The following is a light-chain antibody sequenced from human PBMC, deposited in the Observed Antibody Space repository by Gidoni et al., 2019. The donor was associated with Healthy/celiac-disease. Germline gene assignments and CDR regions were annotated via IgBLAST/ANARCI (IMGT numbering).Light chain of an antibody. Sequence: LTQPPSVSGAPGQRVTISCTGSSSNIGAGYDVPWYQQLPGTAPKLLIYGNSNRPSGVPDRFSGSKSGTSASLAITGLQAEDEADYYCQSYDSSLSVVFGGGTKLTVL. CDR2: GNS. CDR3: QSYDSSLSVV. CDR1: SSNIGAGYD. V-gene: IGLV1-40*01. J-gene: IGLJ2*01.